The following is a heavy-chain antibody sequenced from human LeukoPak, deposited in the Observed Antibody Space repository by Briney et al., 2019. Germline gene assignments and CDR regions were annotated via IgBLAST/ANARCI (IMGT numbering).Heavy chain of an antibody. CDR2: IYTSGST. CDR1: SGSISIYY. Sequence: SETLSLTCTVSSGSISIYYWSWIRQPPGKGLEWIGYIYTSGSTNYNPSLKSRVTISVDTSKNQFSLKLSSVTAGDTAVYYCAIRKARWFDPWGQGTLVTVSS. CDR3: AIRKARWFDP. V-gene: IGHV4-4*09. J-gene: IGHJ5*02. D-gene: IGHD1-14*01.